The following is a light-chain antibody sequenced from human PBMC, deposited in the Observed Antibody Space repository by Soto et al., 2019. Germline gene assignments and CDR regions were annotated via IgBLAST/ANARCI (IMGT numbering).Light chain of an antibody. J-gene: IGKJ1*01. CDR1: QSVSSH. Sequence: EIVLTQSPATLSVSPGEGATLSCRASQSVSSHLAGYQHKPGQAPRLLFYDASTRATGIPDRFSGSGSGTDFTLTISRLEPEDFAVYYCQQYGSSTGTFGQGTKVDIK. V-gene: IGKV3D-20*01. CDR3: QQYGSSTGT. CDR2: DAS.